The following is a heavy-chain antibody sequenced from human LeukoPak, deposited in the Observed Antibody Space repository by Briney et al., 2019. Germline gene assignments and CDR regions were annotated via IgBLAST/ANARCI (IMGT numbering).Heavy chain of an antibody. D-gene: IGHD5-12*01. J-gene: IGHJ4*02. Sequence: GASVKVSWKTSGYTFTNYGFSWVGQAPGQGLEWMGWISGGYINDTNYAQKVQDRVTMTTDASTRTTYMELRNLRSDDTAVYYCARWLSHKGDYWGQGTLVTVSS. V-gene: IGHV1-18*01. CDR2: ISGGYINDT. CDR1: GYTFTNYG. CDR3: ARWLSHKGDY.